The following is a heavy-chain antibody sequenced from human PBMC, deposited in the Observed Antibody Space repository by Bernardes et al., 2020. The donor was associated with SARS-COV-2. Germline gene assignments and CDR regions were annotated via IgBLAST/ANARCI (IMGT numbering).Heavy chain of an antibody. Sequence: ASVKVSCKASGYTFSGYYIHWVRQAPGQGLEWMGWINANSGGTNYAQKFQGRVTMTRDTSISTAYMELSRLRSDDTAVYYCARDSTVSWFGTVYWGQGTLVTVSS. CDR2: INANSGGT. CDR1: GYTFSGYY. D-gene: IGHD3-10*01. V-gene: IGHV1-2*02. CDR3: ARDSTVSWFGTVY. J-gene: IGHJ4*02.